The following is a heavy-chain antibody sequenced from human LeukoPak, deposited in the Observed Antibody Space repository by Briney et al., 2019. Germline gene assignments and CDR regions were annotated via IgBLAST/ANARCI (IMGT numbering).Heavy chain of an antibody. CDR2: FDPEDGET. CDR1: GYTLTELS. Sequence: ASVKVSCKVSGYTLTELSMHWVRQAPGKGLEWMGGFDPEDGETIYAQKFQGRVTMTEDTSTDTAYMELSSLRSEDTAVYYCATLRSYWYSSSWYVALDIWGQGTMVTVSS. CDR3: ATLRSYWYSSSWYVALDI. V-gene: IGHV1-24*01. J-gene: IGHJ3*02. D-gene: IGHD6-13*01.